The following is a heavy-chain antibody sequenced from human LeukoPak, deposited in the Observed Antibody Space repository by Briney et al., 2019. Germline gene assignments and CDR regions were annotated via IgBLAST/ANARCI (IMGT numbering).Heavy chain of an antibody. Sequence: GGSLRPSCAATGFTFKDYGMHWVRQPPGKGLEWVSSINWSGGDTEYADSVKGRFTISRDNAKNSLYLQLSSLRPEDTALYYCAKHMRATNTYSFCGLDVWGQGTTVTVSS. V-gene: IGHV3-9*01. D-gene: IGHD1-26*01. CDR3: AKHMRATNTYSFCGLDV. J-gene: IGHJ6*02. CDR1: GFTFKDYG. CDR2: INWSGGDT.